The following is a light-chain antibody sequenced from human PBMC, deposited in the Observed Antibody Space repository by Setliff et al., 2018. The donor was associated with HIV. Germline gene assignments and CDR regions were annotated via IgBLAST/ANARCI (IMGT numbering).Light chain of an antibody. CDR3: CSYAGSHTFV. CDR2: DVI. Sequence: QSALTQPRSVSGSPGQSVTISCTGTTSDVGGYNFVSWYQHHPGKAPKLMIYDVIKRPSGVPDRFSGSKSGNTASLTISGLQAEDEADYYCCSYAGSHTFVFGTETKVPS. V-gene: IGLV2-11*01. CDR1: TSDVGGYNF. J-gene: IGLJ1*01.